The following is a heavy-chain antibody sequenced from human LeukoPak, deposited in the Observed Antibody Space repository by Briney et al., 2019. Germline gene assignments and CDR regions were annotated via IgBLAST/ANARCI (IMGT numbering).Heavy chain of an antibody. Sequence: ASVKVSCKASGYTFTGYYMHWVRQAPGQGLEWMGRINPNSSGTNYAQKFQGRVTMTRDTSISTAYMELSRLRSDDTAVYYCARARWEVGATEDIWGQGTMVTVSS. CDR3: ARARWEVGATEDI. J-gene: IGHJ3*02. CDR1: GYTFTGYY. CDR2: INPNSSGT. D-gene: IGHD1-26*01. V-gene: IGHV1-2*06.